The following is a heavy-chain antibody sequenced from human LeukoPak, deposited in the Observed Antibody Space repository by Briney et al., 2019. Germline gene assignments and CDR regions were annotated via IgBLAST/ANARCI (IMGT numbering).Heavy chain of an antibody. CDR1: GYTFTSYG. CDR3: ARDNYCSSTSYHRDYYYYYMDV. D-gene: IGHD2-2*01. J-gene: IGHJ6*03. Sequence: ASVKVSCKASGYTFTSYGISWVRQALGQGLEWMGWISAYNGNTNYAQKLQGRVTMTTDTSTSTAYMELRSLRSDDTAVYYCARDNYCSSTSYHRDYYYYYMDVWGKGTTVTVSS. V-gene: IGHV1-18*01. CDR2: ISAYNGNT.